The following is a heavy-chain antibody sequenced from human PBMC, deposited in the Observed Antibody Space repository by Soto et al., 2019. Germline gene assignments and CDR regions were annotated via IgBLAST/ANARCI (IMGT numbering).Heavy chain of an antibody. D-gene: IGHD1-20*01. CDR3: VSLWSVTGSRDY. Sequence: EVQLVESGGGLVQPGGSLRLSCAVPGLTFSDHYMGWVRQAPGKGLDWVGRIRDKVHSYTTEYAASVKGRFTISRDDSRNSLYLQMNSLKMDDTAVFYCVSLWSVTGSRDYWGRGTLVTVSS. V-gene: IGHV3-72*01. CDR1: GLTFSDHY. J-gene: IGHJ4*02. CDR2: IRDKVHSYTT.